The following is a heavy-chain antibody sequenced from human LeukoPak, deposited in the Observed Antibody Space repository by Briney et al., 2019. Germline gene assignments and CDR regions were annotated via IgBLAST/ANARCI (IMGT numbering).Heavy chain of an antibody. Sequence: ASVKVSCKASGYTFTGYYMHWVRQAPGQGLEWMGWINPNGGGTNYAQKFQGRVTMTRDTSISTAYMELSRLRSDDTAVYYCARDGSIVWFGDYHFDYWGQGTLVTVSS. CDR3: ARDGSIVWFGDYHFDY. CDR1: GYTFTGYY. D-gene: IGHD3-10*01. J-gene: IGHJ4*02. CDR2: INPNGGGT. V-gene: IGHV1-2*02.